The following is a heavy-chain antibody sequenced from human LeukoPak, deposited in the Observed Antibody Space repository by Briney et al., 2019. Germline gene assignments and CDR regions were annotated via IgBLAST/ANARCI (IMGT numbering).Heavy chain of an antibody. Sequence: GGSLRLSCTASGFTLSTYWMTWVRQAPGKGLEWVANIKHDAREKYYVDSVMGRFTISRDNAKNSVYLQMNSLRAEDTALYYCARSAFPADYWGQGILVTVSS. CDR2: IKHDAREK. CDR3: ARSAFPADY. V-gene: IGHV3-7*01. D-gene: IGHD2/OR15-2a*01. CDR1: GFTLSTYW. J-gene: IGHJ4*02.